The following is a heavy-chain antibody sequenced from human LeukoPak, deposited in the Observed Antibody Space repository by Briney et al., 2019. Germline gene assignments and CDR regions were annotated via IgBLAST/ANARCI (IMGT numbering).Heavy chain of an antibody. CDR1: GITFSSYA. Sequence: GGSLRLSCAASGITFSSYAMSWVRQAPGKGLEWVSAISGSGGSTYYADSVKGRFTISRDNSKNTLYLQMNSLRAEDTAVYYCANTQQLVRGYFDYWGQGTLVTVSS. D-gene: IGHD6-13*01. CDR3: ANTQQLVRGYFDY. CDR2: ISGSGGST. J-gene: IGHJ4*02. V-gene: IGHV3-23*01.